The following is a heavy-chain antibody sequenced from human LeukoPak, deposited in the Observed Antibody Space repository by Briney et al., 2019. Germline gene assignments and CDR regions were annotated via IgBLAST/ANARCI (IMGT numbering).Heavy chain of an antibody. Sequence: GASVKVSCKASGGTFSSYAISWVRQAPGQGLEWIGRIIPILGIANYAQKFQGRVTITADKSTSTAYMELSSLRSEDTAVYYCARGGGARDYYYYYGMDVWGQGTTVTVSS. CDR1: GGTFSSYA. CDR2: IIPILGIA. D-gene: IGHD3-16*01. V-gene: IGHV1-69*04. CDR3: ARGGGARDYYYYYGMDV. J-gene: IGHJ6*02.